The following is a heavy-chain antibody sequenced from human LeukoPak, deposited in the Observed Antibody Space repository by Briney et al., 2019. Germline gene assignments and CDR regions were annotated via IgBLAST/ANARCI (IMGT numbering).Heavy chain of an antibody. CDR2: LKEDGSEK. V-gene: IGHV3-7*01. D-gene: IGHD2-15*01. Sequence: PGGSLRLSCAASGFTFSTYWMAWVRQAPGKGLEWVANLKEDGSEKHYVDSVKGRFTISRDNAKDSPYLQMNSLRAEDTAVYYCAGGSWWFDYWGQGTLVTVSS. J-gene: IGHJ4*02. CDR3: AGGSWWFDY. CDR1: GFTFSTYW.